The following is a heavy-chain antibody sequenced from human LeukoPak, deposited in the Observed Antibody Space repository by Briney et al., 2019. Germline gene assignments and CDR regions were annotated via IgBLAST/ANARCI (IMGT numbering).Heavy chain of an antibody. CDR2: ISSRSSTI. J-gene: IGHJ3*02. CDR1: RFTFSNYG. V-gene: IGHV3-48*01. CDR3: AREVGTPQAFDI. Sequence: GGSLRLSCAASRFTFSNYGVNWVRQAPGKGLEWVSYISSRSSTIYYADSVRGRFTISRDNAKNSLYLQMNSLKAEDTAIYYCAREVGTPQAFDIWGQGTMLNVSS. D-gene: IGHD1-26*01.